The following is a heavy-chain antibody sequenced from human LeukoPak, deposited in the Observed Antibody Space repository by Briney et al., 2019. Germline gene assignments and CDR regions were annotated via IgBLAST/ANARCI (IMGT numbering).Heavy chain of an antibody. CDR2: IIPIFGTA. J-gene: IGHJ3*02. Sequence: GASVKVSCKASGGTFSSYAISWVRQAPGQGLEWMGGIIPIFGTANYAQKFQGRVTITADESTSTAYMELSSLRSEDTAVYYCARDNGVVRGVIHPNDAFDIWGQGTMVTVSS. CDR3: ARDNGVVRGVIHPNDAFDI. CDR1: GGTFSSYA. V-gene: IGHV1-69*13. D-gene: IGHD3-10*01.